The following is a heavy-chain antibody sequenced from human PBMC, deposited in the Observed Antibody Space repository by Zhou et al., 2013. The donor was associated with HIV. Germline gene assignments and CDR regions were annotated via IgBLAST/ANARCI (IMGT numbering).Heavy chain of an antibody. D-gene: IGHD3-16*01. Sequence: QVQLVQSGAEVKKPGSSVKVSCTASGDTFRTHAINWVRQAPGQGLEWMGGLVPILGTANYAQKFQDRVTITADEFTSTVYMELRSLRSEDTAVYYCARGGSSYGFGGRLLTTLGSDPWGHGNPRSP. CDR1: GDTFRTHA. CDR2: LVPILGTA. J-gene: IGHJ5*02. CDR3: ARGGSSYGFGGRLLTTLGSDP. V-gene: IGHV1-69*12.